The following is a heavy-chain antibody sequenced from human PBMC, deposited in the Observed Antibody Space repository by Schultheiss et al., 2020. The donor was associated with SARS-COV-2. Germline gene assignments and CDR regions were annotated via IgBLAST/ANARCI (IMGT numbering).Heavy chain of an antibody. Sequence: GGSLRLSCAASGFTVSSNYMSWVRQAPGKGLEWVSAISGSGGSTYYADSVKGRFTISRDNSKNTLYLQMNSLRAEDTAVYYCARSNYYGSGSYENAFDIWGQGTMVTVSS. D-gene: IGHD3-10*01. CDR1: GFTVSSNY. CDR3: ARSNYYGSGSYENAFDI. J-gene: IGHJ3*02. CDR2: ISGSGGST. V-gene: IGHV3-53*01.